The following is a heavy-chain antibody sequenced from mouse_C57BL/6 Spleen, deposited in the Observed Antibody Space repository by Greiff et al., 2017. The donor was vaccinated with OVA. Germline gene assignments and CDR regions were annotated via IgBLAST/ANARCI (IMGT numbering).Heavy chain of an antibody. V-gene: IGHV1-76*01. J-gene: IGHJ4*01. CDR2: IYPGSGNT. CDR1: GYTFTDYY. D-gene: IGHD2-3*01. CDR3: ARWLPLSAMDY. Sequence: VQLQESGAELVRPGASVKLSCKASGYTFTDYYINWVKQRPGQGLEWIARIYPGSGNTYYNEKFKGKATLTAEKSSSTAYMQLSSLTSEDSAVYFCARWLPLSAMDYWGQGTSVTVSS.